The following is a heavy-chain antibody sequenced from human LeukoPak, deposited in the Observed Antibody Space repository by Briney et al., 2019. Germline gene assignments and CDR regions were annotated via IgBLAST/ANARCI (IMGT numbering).Heavy chain of an antibody. CDR1: GYTFISYG. CDR3: AGVKDYYGSGSYNEAYYFDY. Sequence: ASVKVSCKASGYTFISYGISWVRQAPGQGLEWMGGIIPIFGTANYAQKFQGRVTITADESTSTAYMELSSLRSEDTAVYYCAGVKDYYGSGSYNEAYYFDYWGQGTLVTVSS. D-gene: IGHD3-10*01. CDR2: IIPIFGTA. V-gene: IGHV1-69*13. J-gene: IGHJ4*02.